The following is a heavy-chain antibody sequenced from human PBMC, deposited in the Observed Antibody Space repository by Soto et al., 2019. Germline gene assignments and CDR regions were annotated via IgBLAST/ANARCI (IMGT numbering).Heavy chain of an antibody. CDR1: GFTFSSYG. V-gene: IGHV3-33*01. D-gene: IGHD4-17*01. CDR3: ARALTYGDYGTIDY. CDR2: IWYDGSNK. Sequence: GGSLRLSCAASGFTFSSYGMHWVRQAPGKGLEWVAVIWYDGSNKYYADSVKGRFTISRDNSKNTLYLQMNSLRAEDTAVYYCARALTYGDYGTIDYWGQGTLVTVSS. J-gene: IGHJ4*02.